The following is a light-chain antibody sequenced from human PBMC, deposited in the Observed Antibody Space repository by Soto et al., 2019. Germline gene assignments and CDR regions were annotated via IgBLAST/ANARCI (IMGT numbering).Light chain of an antibody. CDR2: DAS. CDR3: QQRSNWPPIT. Sequence: EIVLTQSPATLSLTPEERATLSCRASQSVKTFLVWYQQRPGQAPRLLIYDASHRATGIPARFSGSGFGTDFTLTISSLEPEDAAVYYCQQRSNWPPITFGQGTRRRL. CDR1: QSVKTF. V-gene: IGKV3-11*01. J-gene: IGKJ5*01.